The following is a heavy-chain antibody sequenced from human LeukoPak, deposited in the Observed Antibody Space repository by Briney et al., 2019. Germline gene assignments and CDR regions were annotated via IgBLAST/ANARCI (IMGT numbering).Heavy chain of an antibody. CDR1: GFTFSSYW. CDR2: INSDGSST. V-gene: IGHV3-74*01. CDR3: ARAYYDYVWVPYYYGMDV. D-gene: IGHD3-16*01. Sequence: GGSLRLSCAASGFTFSSYWMHWVRQAPGKGLVWVSRINSDGSSTSYADSVKGRFTISRDNAKNTLYLQMNSLRAEDTAVYYCARAYYDYVWVPYYYGMDVWGQGTTVTVSS. J-gene: IGHJ6*02.